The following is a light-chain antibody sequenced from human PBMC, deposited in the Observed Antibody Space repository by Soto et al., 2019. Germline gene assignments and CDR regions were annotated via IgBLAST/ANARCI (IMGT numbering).Light chain of an antibody. V-gene: IGLV1-44*01. CDR1: SSHIGSNT. Sequence: QSVLTQPPSASGNPGQRVTISCSGSSSHIGSNTVNWYQQLPGTAPKLLIYSNNQRPSGVPDRFSGSKSGTSASLAISGLQSDYEADYYCAAWDDSLNGVVFVGGTKLTV. CDR3: AAWDDSLNGVV. CDR2: SNN. J-gene: IGLJ2*01.